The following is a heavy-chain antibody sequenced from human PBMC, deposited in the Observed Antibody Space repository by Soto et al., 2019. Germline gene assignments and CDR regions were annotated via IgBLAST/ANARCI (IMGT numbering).Heavy chain of an antibody. CDR2: IDTAGGTV. J-gene: IGHJ3*02. Sequence: EMQLLQSGGGFVRPGGSLRLSCGASDFTFSSYSLSWVRQAPGKGLEWISYIDTAGGTVYYGDSVWGRFTISRDNARNSLYLQMNSLRDEDTAVYYFARDKLTGDSWEAFDIWGQGTVVTVSS. V-gene: IGHV3-48*02. D-gene: IGHD7-27*01. CDR1: DFTFSSYS. CDR3: ARDKLTGDSWEAFDI.